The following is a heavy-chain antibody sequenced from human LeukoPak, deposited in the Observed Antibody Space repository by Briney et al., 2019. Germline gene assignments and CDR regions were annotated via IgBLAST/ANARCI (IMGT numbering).Heavy chain of an antibody. CDR2: IVVGSGKT. J-gene: IGHJ4*02. V-gene: IGHV1-58*01. D-gene: IGHD6-13*01. CDR3: AADKGEADSSSLFDY. Sequence: GASVTVSCKASGITFSSSAVQWVRQARGRGLEWIGWIVVGSGKTNYAQKFQERVIITRDMSTSTAYMELSSLTSEDTAVYYCAADKGEADSSSLFDYWGQGTLVTVSA. CDR1: GITFSSSA.